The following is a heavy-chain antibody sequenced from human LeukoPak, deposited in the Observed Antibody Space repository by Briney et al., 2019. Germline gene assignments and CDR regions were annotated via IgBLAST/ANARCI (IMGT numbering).Heavy chain of an antibody. J-gene: IGHJ4*02. CDR2: INPNSGGT. D-gene: IGHD3-22*01. CDR1: VYTFTGYY. Sequence: ASVKVSCKASVYTFTGYYMHWVRQAPGQGLEWMGWINPNSGGTNYAPKFQGWVTMTRDTSISPAYMELSRLRSDDLAVSYCARAYYYDSSGSHYFDYWGQGTLVTVSS. CDR3: ARAYYYDSSGSHYFDY. V-gene: IGHV1-2*04.